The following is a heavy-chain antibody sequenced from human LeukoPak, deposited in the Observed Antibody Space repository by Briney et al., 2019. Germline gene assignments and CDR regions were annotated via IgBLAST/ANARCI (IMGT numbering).Heavy chain of an antibody. J-gene: IGHJ6*02. CDR2: IKSEGSST. V-gene: IGHV3-74*01. D-gene: IGHD2-21*02. CDR3: SRDSLSSCGGDCYSGLDV. Sequence: GGSLRLSCAASGFTFSNYWMHWVRQAPGEALMRVSRIKSEGSSTTYADSVKGRFTISRDNAKNTLYLQMNSLRAEDTAVYYCSRDSLSSCGGDCYSGLDVWGQGTTVTVSS. CDR1: GFTFSNYW.